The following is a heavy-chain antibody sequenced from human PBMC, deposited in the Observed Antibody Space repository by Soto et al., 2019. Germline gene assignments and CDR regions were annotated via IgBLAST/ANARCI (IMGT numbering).Heavy chain of an antibody. CDR2: IYHGGSA. CDR1: GGSITYYY. V-gene: IGHV4-59*01. CDR3: ASVDGTQTMTADYYYYGVGV. J-gene: IGHJ6*02. Sequence: SETLSLTCAVSGGSITYYYWSWTRQPPGKGLEWIGYIYHGGSANSSPSLTSRATISLNTSKSQLYMTLTSVTAADSAVYYCASVDGTQTMTADYYYYGVGVWDRGTTVTVSS. D-gene: IGHD2-21*02.